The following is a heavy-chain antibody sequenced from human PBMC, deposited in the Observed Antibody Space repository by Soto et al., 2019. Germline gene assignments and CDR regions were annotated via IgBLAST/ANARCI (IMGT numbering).Heavy chain of an antibody. J-gene: IGHJ4*02. D-gene: IGHD2-2*02. CDR1: GFAFSSYD. CDR2: ISYDGSNK. V-gene: IGHV3-30*18. Sequence: QVRLLESGGVVVQPGRSLRLSCAALGFAFSSYDMHWVRQAPGKGLEWVGVISYDGSNKYYSASAKGRFTISGDNSKHTLYLQMKSLRTEATAVYYCAKDPILAAVPCFDSWGQGALVTVSS. CDR3: AKDPILAAVPCFDS.